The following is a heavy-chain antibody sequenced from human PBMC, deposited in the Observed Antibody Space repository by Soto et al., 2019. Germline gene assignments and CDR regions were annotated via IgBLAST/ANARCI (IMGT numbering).Heavy chain of an antibody. J-gene: IGHJ4*02. D-gene: IGHD5-18*01. CDR3: TIDFKGDTAVDY. Sequence: EVQLVESGGGLVKPGGSLRLSCAASGFTFSNAWMSWVRQASGKGLEWVGRIKSKTDGETTDYAAPVKGRFTISRDDSKNTLYLHMSSLQTEDTALYYCTIDFKGDTAVDYWGQGTLVTVSS. CDR2: IKSKTDGETT. CDR1: GFTFSNAW. V-gene: IGHV3-15*01.